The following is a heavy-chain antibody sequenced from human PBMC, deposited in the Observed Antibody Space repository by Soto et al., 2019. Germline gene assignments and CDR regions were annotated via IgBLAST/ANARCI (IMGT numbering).Heavy chain of an antibody. D-gene: IGHD3-10*01. CDR3: ARDGRLLCFGEGSIDY. CDR1: GFTFSSYG. CDR2: IWYDGSNK. V-gene: IGHV3-33*01. J-gene: IGHJ4*02. Sequence: QVQLVESGGGVVQPGRSLRLSCAASGFTFSSYGMHWVRQAPGKGLEWVAVIWYDGSNKYYADSVKGRFTISRDNSKNTLYLQMNRLRAEDKAVYYCARDGRLLCFGEGSIDYWGQGTLVTVSS.